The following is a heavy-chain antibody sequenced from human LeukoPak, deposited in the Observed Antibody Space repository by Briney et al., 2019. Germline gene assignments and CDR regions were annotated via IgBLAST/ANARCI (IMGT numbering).Heavy chain of an antibody. CDR2: ISYDGSNK. CDR3: ARDLQQLVFDY. V-gene: IGHV3-30*01. Sequence: GRSLRLSCAASGFTFSSYAMHWVRQAPGKGLEWVAVISYDGSNKYYADSVKGRFTISRDNSKNTLYLQMNSLRAEDTAVYYCARDLQQLVFDYWGRGTLVTVSS. CDR1: GFTFSSYA. D-gene: IGHD6-13*01. J-gene: IGHJ4*02.